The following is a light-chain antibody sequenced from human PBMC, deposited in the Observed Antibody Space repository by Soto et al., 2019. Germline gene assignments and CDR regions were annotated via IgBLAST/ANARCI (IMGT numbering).Light chain of an antibody. CDR2: DVS. CDR1: SSDVGGYNY. V-gene: IGLV2-14*03. CDR3: SSYTTSNTRQIV. Sequence: QSALTQPASVSGSPGQSITISCTGTSSDVGGYNYVSWYQHPPGKAPKLMIFDVSNRPSGVSNRFSGSKSGNTASLTISGLQPEDEADYYCSSYTTSNTRQIVFGTGTKVTV. J-gene: IGLJ1*01.